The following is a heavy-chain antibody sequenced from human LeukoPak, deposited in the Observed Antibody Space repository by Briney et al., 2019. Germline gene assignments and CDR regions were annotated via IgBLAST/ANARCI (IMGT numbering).Heavy chain of an antibody. V-gene: IGHV4-39*01. CDR3: AGSYSSTWYSTFDL. Sequence: TSETLSLTCTVSGGSLNSNSYYWGWIRQPPGKGLEWIGSINYSGNTYYGPSLKSRVTISVDTSKNQFSLKLSSVTAAETAIYYCAGSYSSTWYSTFDLWGQGTVVTVSS. J-gene: IGHJ3*01. CDR1: GGSLNSNSYY. CDR2: INYSGNT. D-gene: IGHD6-13*01.